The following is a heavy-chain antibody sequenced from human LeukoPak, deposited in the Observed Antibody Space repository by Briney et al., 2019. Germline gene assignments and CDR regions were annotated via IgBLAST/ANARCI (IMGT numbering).Heavy chain of an antibody. CDR3: ARVQKVLQEGYYYYMDV. Sequence: SETLSLTCTVSGGSISSYYWSWIGQPPGKRLEWIGYIYYSGSTNYNPSLKSRVTISVDTSKNQFSLKLSSVTAADTAVYYCARVQKVLQEGYYYYMDVWGKGTTFTVSS. J-gene: IGHJ6*03. V-gene: IGHV4-59*01. CDR1: GGSISSYY. CDR2: IYYSGST. D-gene: IGHD3-10*01.